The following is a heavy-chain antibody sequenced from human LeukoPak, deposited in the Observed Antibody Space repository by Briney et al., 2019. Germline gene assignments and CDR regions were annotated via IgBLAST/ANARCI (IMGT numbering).Heavy chain of an antibody. V-gene: IGHV3-23*01. J-gene: IGHJ4*02. D-gene: IGHD6-6*01. Sequence: GGSLRLSCAASGFTFSSYAMTWVRHAPGKGLEWVSAISGGGGSTYHADSVKGRFTISRDNSKNTLYLQMDSPRAEDTAVYYCANSYTSSSRTPFDCWGQGTLVTVSS. CDR3: ANSYTSSSRTPFDC. CDR2: ISGGGGST. CDR1: GFTFSSYA.